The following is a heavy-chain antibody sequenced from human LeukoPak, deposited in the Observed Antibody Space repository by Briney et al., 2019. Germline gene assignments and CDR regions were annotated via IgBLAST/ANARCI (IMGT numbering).Heavy chain of an antibody. V-gene: IGHV3-30*18. J-gene: IGHJ5*02. D-gene: IGHD3-16*01. CDR1: GFTFSSYV. Sequence: GRSLRLSCAASGFTFSSYVMHWVRQAPGKGLEWVAVISDDGSNKYYRDSVKGRFTISRDNSKNTLYLQMNSLRAEDTAVYYCANEGDNIRGKNWFDPWGQGTLVTVSS. CDR2: ISDDGSNK. CDR3: ANEGDNIRGKNWFDP.